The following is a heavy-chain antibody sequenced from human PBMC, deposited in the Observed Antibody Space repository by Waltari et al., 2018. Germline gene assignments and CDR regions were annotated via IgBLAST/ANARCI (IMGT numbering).Heavy chain of an antibody. D-gene: IGHD5-12*01. V-gene: IGHV4-39*07. CDR3: ASEYSGYDLPPDY. CDR1: GGSISSSSSY. J-gene: IGHJ4*02. Sequence: QLQLQESGPGLVKPSETLSFTCTVSGGSISSSSSYWGWIPQPPGMGLEWIGGIYSSVSTYYHPSRKSRVTISVDTAKNQFSLKLSSVTAADTAVYYCASEYSGYDLPPDYWGQVTLVTVSS. CDR2: IYSSVST.